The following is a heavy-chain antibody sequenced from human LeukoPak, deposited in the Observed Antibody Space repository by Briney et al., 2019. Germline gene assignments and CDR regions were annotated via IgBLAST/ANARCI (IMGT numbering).Heavy chain of an antibody. J-gene: IGHJ3*01. V-gene: IGHV4-59*01. CDR1: DGSMSSYY. CDR3: ARGPVPPSA. Sequence: PSETLSLTCTVSDGSMSSYYWSWIRQPPGKGLEWIGYIYYSGSTNYNPSLKSRVTISVDTSKNQFSLKLRSATAADTAVYYCARGPVPPSAWGQGTMVTVSS. CDR2: IYYSGST. D-gene: IGHD1-1*01.